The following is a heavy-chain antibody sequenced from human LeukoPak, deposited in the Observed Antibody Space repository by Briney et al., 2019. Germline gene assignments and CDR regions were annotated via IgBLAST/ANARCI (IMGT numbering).Heavy chain of an antibody. D-gene: IGHD2-15*01. CDR1: GGTFSSYA. V-gene: IGHV1-69*06. Sequence: SVKVSCKASGGTFSSYAISWVRQAPGRGLEWMGGINPIFGTANYAQKFQGRVTITADKSTSTAYMELSSLRSEDTAVYYCARDCSGGSCADYYCMDVWGKGTTVTVSS. CDR2: INPIFGTA. CDR3: ARDCSGGSCADYYCMDV. J-gene: IGHJ6*04.